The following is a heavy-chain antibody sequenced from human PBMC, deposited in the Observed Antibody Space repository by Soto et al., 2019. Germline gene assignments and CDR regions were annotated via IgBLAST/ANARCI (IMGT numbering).Heavy chain of an antibody. Sequence: GASVKVSCKASGGTFSSYAISWVRQAPGQGLEWMGGIIPIFGTANYAQKFQGRVTITADESTSTAYMELSSLRSEDTAVYYCARASEYCSSTSCYVGYWGQGTLVTVSS. CDR3: ARASEYCSSTSCYVGY. D-gene: IGHD2-2*01. J-gene: IGHJ4*02. V-gene: IGHV1-69*13. CDR1: GGTFSSYA. CDR2: IIPIFGTA.